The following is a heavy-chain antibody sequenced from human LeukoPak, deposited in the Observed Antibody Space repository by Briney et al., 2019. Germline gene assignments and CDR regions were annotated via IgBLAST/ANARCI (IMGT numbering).Heavy chain of an antibody. D-gene: IGHD6-19*01. J-gene: IGHJ4*02. CDR1: GYTFTGYY. CDR2: ISAYNGNT. CDR3: ARDRSSGWPNYDY. V-gene: IGHV1-18*04. Sequence: GASVKVSCKASGYTFTGYYIHWVRQAPGQGLEWMGWISAYNGNTNYAQKLQGRVTMTTDTSTSTAYMELRSLRSDDTAVYYCARDRSSGWPNYDYWGQGTLVTVSS.